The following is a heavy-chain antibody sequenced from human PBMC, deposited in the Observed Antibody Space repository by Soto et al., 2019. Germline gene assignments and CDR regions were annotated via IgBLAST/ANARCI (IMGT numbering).Heavy chain of an antibody. J-gene: IGHJ6*02. D-gene: IGHD6-13*01. V-gene: IGHV4-39*02. CDR2: IYYSGST. Sequence: PSETLSLTCTVSGGSISSSSYYWGWIRQPPGKGLEWIGSIYYSGSTYYNPSLKSRVTISVDTSKNQVSLKLSSVTAADTAVYYCAREVGAAAAGTDYYYYGMDVWGQGTTVTVSS. CDR1: GGSISSSSYY. CDR3: AREVGAAAAGTDYYYYGMDV.